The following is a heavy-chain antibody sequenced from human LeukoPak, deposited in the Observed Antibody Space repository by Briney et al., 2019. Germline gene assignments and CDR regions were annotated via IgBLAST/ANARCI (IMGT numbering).Heavy chain of an antibody. Sequence: PSETLSLTCTVSGGSISSYYWSWIRQPPGKGLEWIGYIHYSGSTNYNPSLKSRVTTSVDTSKNQFSLRLSSVTAADTAVYYCARAGLFDSSAYPYDAFDIWGQGTMVTVSS. CDR1: GGSISSYY. CDR2: IHYSGST. D-gene: IGHD3-22*01. J-gene: IGHJ3*02. V-gene: IGHV4-59*01. CDR3: ARAGLFDSSAYPYDAFDI.